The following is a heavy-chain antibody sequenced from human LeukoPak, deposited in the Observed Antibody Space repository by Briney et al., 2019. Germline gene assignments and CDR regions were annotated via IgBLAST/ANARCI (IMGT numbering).Heavy chain of an antibody. Sequence: PSETLSLTCTVSGGSISSYYWSWIRQPPGKGLEWIGYIYYSGSTNYNPSLKSRVTISVDTSKNQFSLKLSSVTAADTAVYYCARDVGYSSGWYANWFDPWGQGTLVTVSS. CDR3: ARDVGYSSGWYANWFDP. CDR1: GGSISSYY. D-gene: IGHD6-19*01. V-gene: IGHV4-59*01. J-gene: IGHJ5*02. CDR2: IYYSGST.